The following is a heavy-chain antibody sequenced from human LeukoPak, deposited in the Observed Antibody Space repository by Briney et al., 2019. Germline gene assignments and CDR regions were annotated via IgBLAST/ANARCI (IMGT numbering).Heavy chain of an antibody. V-gene: IGHV3-53*01. D-gene: IGHD3-10*01. Sequence: QPGGSLRLSCAASGLTVDTNYMNWVRQAPGKGLEWLSVIYSGGATYYADSVKGRFTISRDNSRNTLYLQMNDLRADDTAVYYCARLEVRRVIGPWGQGSLVTV. CDR1: GLTVDTNY. J-gene: IGHJ5*02. CDR3: ARLEVRRVIGP. CDR2: IYSGGAT.